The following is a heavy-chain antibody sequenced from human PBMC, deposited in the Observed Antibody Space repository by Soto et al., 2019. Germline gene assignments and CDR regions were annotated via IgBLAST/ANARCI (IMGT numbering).Heavy chain of an antibody. D-gene: IGHD2-2*01. Sequence: ASVKVSCKAPGYTFTRYGIGWARPAPGQGLEWMGWINTYNGNTNYAQNLQGRVTMTTDTSTSTAYMELRSLRSDDTAVYFCARVVVVPAAMRGYYYYYGVDVWGQGTTVTVSS. CDR3: ARVVVVPAAMRGYYYYYGVDV. J-gene: IGHJ6*02. V-gene: IGHV1-18*01. CDR1: GYTFTRYG. CDR2: INTYNGNT.